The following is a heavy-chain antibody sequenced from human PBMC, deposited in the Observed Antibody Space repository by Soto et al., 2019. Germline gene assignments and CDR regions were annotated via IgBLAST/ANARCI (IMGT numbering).Heavy chain of an antibody. V-gene: IGHV4-34*01. Sequence: PSETLSLTCAGYGGSFSGYYWTWIRQPPGTGLEWIGEINHSGSTNYNPSLKSRVTISVDTSKNQFSLKLTSVTAADTAVYYCARDYLVVPHRVIDYWGQG. D-gene: IGHD2-2*01. CDR2: INHSGST. J-gene: IGHJ4*02. CDR1: GGSFSGYY. CDR3: ARDYLVVPHRVIDY.